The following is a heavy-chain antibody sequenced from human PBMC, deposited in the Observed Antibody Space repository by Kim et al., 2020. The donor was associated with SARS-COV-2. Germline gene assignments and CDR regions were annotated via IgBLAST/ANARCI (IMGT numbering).Heavy chain of an antibody. CDR2: INRDRRST. Sequence: GGSLRLSCAASGFTFSNYWMLWVRQPPGPGLVWVSRINRDRRSTSSADSVKGRFSISRDNAKNRLYLQMNSLRAEDTAVYYCARLRAASYGDSWGQRTLV. CDR1: GFTFSNYW. CDR3: ARLRAASYGDS. D-gene: IGHD2-15*01. J-gene: IGHJ4*02. V-gene: IGHV3-74*01.